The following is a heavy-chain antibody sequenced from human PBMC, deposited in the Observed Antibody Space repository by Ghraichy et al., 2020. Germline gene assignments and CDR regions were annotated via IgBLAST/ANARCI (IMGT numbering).Heavy chain of an antibody. V-gene: IGHV3-74*01. D-gene: IGHD2-15*01. CDR2: INSDGSST. CDR3: ARLSGFDCSGGRCYPAFDY. Sequence: GGSLRLSCAASGFTFSSYWMHWVRQASGKGLVWVSRINSDGSSTNYADSVKGRFTISRDNAKNTLYLQMNSLRDEDTAVYYCARLSGFDCSGGRCYPAFDYWGQGTLVTVSS. J-gene: IGHJ4*02. CDR1: GFTFSSYW.